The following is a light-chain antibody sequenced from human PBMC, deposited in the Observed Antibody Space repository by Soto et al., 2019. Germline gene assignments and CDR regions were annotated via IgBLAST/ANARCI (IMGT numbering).Light chain of an antibody. CDR1: SSDVGGYNY. CDR3: SSYTSSSTWV. CDR2: LVG. Sequence: QSALTQPASVSGSPGQSITISCTGSSSDVGGYNYVSWYQQHPGKAPKLMIYLVGNRPSGVSNRFSGSKSGNTASLTISGLQAEDEADYYCSSYTSSSTWVFGGGTQLTVL. V-gene: IGLV2-14*01. J-gene: IGLJ2*01.